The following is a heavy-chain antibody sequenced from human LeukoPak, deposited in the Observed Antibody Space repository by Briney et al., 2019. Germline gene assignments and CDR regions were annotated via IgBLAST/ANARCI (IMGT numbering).Heavy chain of an antibody. CDR2: ISWNSANI. V-gene: IGHV3-9*01. CDR1: GFTFDDYA. CDR3: AKGNWMGYGYFDY. J-gene: IGHJ4*02. Sequence: PGGSLRLSCAASGFTFDDYAMHWVRLAPGKGLELVSGISWNSANIDYADSVKGRFTISRDNAKNSLFLLMNSLITEDTALYYCAKGNWMGYGYFDYWGQGTLVTVSS. D-gene: IGHD5-18*01.